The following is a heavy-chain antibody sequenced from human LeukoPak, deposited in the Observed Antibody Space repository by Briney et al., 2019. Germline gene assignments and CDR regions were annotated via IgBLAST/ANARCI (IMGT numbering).Heavy chain of an antibody. D-gene: IGHD6-13*01. CDR1: GFTVSSNH. Sequence: GGSLRLSCAASGFTVSSNHMSWVRQAPGKGLEWVSVIYSGGSTYYADSVKGRFTISRDNSKNTLYLQMNSLRAEDTAVYYCARLYSSSWDDYWGQGTLVTVSS. J-gene: IGHJ4*02. CDR2: IYSGGST. V-gene: IGHV3-53*01. CDR3: ARLYSSSWDDY.